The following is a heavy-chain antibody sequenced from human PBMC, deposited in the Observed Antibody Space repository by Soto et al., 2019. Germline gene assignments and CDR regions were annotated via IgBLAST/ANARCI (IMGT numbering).Heavy chain of an antibody. CDR2: INTDGSST. CDR3: ARGTTSQSGFFDT. CDR1: GCSFSSNW. Sequence: GGSLRLCCAASGCSFSSNWMRWVRQAPGKGLVWVSRINTDGSSTSYPDSVKGRFTISRDNAKNTLYLQMNSLRAEDTFVYYCARGTTSQSGFFDTWGQGTLAPVS. D-gene: IGHD4-17*01. V-gene: IGHV3-74*01. J-gene: IGHJ5*02.